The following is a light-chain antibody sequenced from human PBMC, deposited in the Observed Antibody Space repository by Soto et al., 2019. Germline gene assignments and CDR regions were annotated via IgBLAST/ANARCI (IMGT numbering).Light chain of an antibody. J-gene: IGKJ5*01. CDR1: QSLSRF. Sequence: EIVLTQSPATLSLSPGERATLSCRASQSLSRFLVWYQQKPGQAPRLLIYDASHRATGIPARFSGSGSGTDFTLTISSLQSEDFAVYYCQQYNNWPAITFGQGTRLEIK. CDR2: DAS. V-gene: IGKV3-11*01. CDR3: QQYNNWPAIT.